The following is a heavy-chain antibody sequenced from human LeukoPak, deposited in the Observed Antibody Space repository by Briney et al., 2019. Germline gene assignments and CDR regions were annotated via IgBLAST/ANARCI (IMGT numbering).Heavy chain of an antibody. CDR1: GFSFKDYG. J-gene: IGHJ6*02. Sequence: GGSLRLSCAATGFSFKDYGMHWVRQPPRKGLEWVSAINWNGGGTDYADSVKGRFTISRDNAKNSLYLQLSSLRTEDTALYYCAKHLTATNTYIFFGLDVWGQGTSVTVSS. D-gene: IGHD1-26*01. CDR2: INWNGGGT. CDR3: AKHLTATNTYIFFGLDV. V-gene: IGHV3-9*01.